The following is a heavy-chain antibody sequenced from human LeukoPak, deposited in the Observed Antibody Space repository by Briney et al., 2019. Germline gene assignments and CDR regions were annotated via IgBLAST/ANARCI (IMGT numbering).Heavy chain of an antibody. V-gene: IGHV4-38-2*02. J-gene: IGHJ6*03. CDR1: DYSITRGYY. CDR2: IYHSGST. CDR3: ARHKMVRGIGYYYYMDV. D-gene: IGHD3-10*01. Sequence: SETLSLTCTVSDYSITRGYYWGWIRQPPGKGLEWIGNIYHSGSTYYNPSLKSRVTISIDTSKNQFSLKLSSVTAADTAVFYCARHKMVRGIGYYYYMDVWGKGTTVTISS.